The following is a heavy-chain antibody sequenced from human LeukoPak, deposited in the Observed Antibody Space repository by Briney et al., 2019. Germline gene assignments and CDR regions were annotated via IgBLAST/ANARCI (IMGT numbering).Heavy chain of an antibody. V-gene: IGHV3-23*01. CDR1: GLTFSSYA. CDR3: AKALPRSHCSSTSCYVVDY. CDR2: ISGSGGST. Sequence: GGSLRLSCAASGLTFSSYAMSWVRQAPGKGLEWVSAISGSGGSTYYADSVKGRFTISRDNSKNTLYLQMNSLRAEDTAVYYCAKALPRSHCSSTSCYVVDYWGQGTLVTVSS. J-gene: IGHJ4*02. D-gene: IGHD2-2*01.